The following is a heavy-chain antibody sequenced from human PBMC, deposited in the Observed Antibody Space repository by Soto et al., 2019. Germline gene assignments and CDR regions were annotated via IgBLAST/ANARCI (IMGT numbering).Heavy chain of an antibody. CDR3: ARDYYYGSGSYYKHYYYYMDV. CDR1: GFTFSSYS. Sequence: VQLVESGGGLVQPGGSLRLSCAASGFTFSSYSMNWVRQAPGKGLEWVSYISSSSSTIYYADSVKGRFTISRDNAKNSLYLQMNSLRAEDTAVYYCARDYYYGSGSYYKHYYYYMDVWGKGTTVTVSS. D-gene: IGHD3-10*01. V-gene: IGHV3-48*01. J-gene: IGHJ6*03. CDR2: ISSSSSTI.